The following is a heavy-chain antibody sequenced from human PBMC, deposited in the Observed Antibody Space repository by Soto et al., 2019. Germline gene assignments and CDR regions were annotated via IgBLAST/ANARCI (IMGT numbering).Heavy chain of an antibody. D-gene: IGHD3-3*01. CDR1: GGSFSGYY. J-gene: IGHJ6*02. Sequence: SETLSLTCAVYGGSFSGYYWSWIRQPPGKGLEWIGEINHSGSTNYNPSLKSRVTISVDTSKNQFSLKLSSVTAADTAVYYCARGGRFLEWLPGSGEAYYGMDVWGQGTTVTVSS. CDR3: ARGGRFLEWLPGSGEAYYGMDV. V-gene: IGHV4-34*01. CDR2: INHSGST.